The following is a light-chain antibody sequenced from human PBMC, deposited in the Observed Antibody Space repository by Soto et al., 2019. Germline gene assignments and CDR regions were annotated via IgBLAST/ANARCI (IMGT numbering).Light chain of an antibody. CDR1: QSVSGK. Sequence: EVLMTQSPATLSVSPGERATLSCRASQSVSGKLAWYQQKPGQAPRLLIYDASTRATGIPARFSGSGSGTELTLTISSLQSEDFAVYYCQQSNNWPWTFGQGTKVEIK. V-gene: IGKV3-15*01. CDR3: QQSNNWPWT. CDR2: DAS. J-gene: IGKJ1*01.